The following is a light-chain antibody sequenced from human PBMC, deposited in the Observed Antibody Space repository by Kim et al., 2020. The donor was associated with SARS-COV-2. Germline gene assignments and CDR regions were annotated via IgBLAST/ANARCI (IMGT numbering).Light chain of an antibody. V-gene: IGLV2-14*03. J-gene: IGLJ3*02. CDR1: SNDIGAYNY. Sequence: QSALTQPASVSGSPGQSITLSCTGTSNDIGAYNYVSWFQQHPGKAPQLMIYTVTERPSGVSSRFSGSKSGNTASLTISGLQAEDEADYYCISFTTAATWVFGGGTKLTVL. CDR2: TVT. CDR3: ISFTTAATWV.